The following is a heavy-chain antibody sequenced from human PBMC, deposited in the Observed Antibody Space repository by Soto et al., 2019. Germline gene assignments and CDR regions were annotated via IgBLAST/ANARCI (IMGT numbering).Heavy chain of an antibody. CDR1: GYTFTSYG. Sequence: GASVKVSCKASGYTFTSYGISWVRQAPGQGLEWMGWISAYNGNTNYAQKLKGRVTMTTDTSTSTAYMELRSLRSDDTAVYYCARVITSIAARPLPYYYYGMDVWGQGTTVTVSS. V-gene: IGHV1-18*01. D-gene: IGHD6-6*01. CDR3: ARVITSIAARPLPYYYYGMDV. J-gene: IGHJ6*02. CDR2: ISAYNGNT.